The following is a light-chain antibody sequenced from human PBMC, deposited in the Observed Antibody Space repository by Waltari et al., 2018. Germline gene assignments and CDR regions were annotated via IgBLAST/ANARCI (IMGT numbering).Light chain of an antibody. CDR1: QSISTW. Sequence: DIQMTQSPSTLSASVGDRVTVTCRASQSISTWLAWYQQKPGKAPKLLIYKASNLESGVPSRFSGSGSGTEFTLTISSLQPDDFATYYCQHYDIYSWTFGQGTKVELK. CDR3: QHYDIYSWT. J-gene: IGKJ1*01. V-gene: IGKV1-5*03. CDR2: KAS.